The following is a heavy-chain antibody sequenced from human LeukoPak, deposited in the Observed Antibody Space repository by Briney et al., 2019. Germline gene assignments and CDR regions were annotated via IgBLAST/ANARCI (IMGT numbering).Heavy chain of an antibody. CDR2: IYHSGST. CDR3: ARQDWDYYYYMDV. V-gene: IGHV4-30-2*01. D-gene: IGHD3-9*01. CDR1: GGSISSGGYY. J-gene: IGHJ6*03. Sequence: SQTLSLTCTVSGGSISSGGYYWSWIRQPPGKGLEWIGYIYHSGSTYYNPSLKSRVTISVDRSKNQFSLKLSSVTAADTAVYYCARQDWDYYYYMDVWGKGTTVTVSS.